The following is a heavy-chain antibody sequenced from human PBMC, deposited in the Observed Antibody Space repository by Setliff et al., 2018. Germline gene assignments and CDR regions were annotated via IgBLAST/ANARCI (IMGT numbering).Heavy chain of an antibody. J-gene: IGHJ4*02. CDR1: GGSISSYY. Sequence: SETLSLTCTVSGGSISSYYWSWIRQPAGKGLEWIGHIYIDGSANYNPSLKSRVTMSIDTSKNQFSLKVSSVTAADTAVYYCARSFSRREKFLLDYWGQGALVTVS. CDR2: IYIDGSA. V-gene: IGHV4-4*07. CDR3: ARSFSRREKFLLDY.